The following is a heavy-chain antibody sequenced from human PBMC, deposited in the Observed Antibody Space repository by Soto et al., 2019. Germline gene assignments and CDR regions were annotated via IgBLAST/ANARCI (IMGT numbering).Heavy chain of an antibody. CDR3: ARESHYAY. CDR1: GYTFTDYH. V-gene: IGHV1-2*02. CDR2: INPDSGGS. D-gene: IGHD3-16*01. J-gene: IGHJ4*02. Sequence: ASVKVSCKTSGYTFTDYHMHWVRQAPGQGLEWMGWINPDSGGSNYAQKFQGRVTMTRDTSISTAYMELSRLRSDDTAVYYCARESHYAYWGQGTLVTVSS.